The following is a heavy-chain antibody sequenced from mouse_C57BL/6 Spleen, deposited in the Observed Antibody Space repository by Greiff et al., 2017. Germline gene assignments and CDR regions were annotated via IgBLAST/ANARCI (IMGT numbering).Heavy chain of an antibody. Sequence: EVQVVESGGGLVKPGGSLKLSCAVSGFTFSSYAMSWVRQTPEKRLEWVATISDGGSYTYYPDNVKGRFIISRDNAKNNLYMQMSHLKSEDTAMYYCARVTGTVLDYWGQGTTLTVSS. CDR1: GFTFSSYA. J-gene: IGHJ2*01. CDR2: ISDGGSYT. CDR3: ARVTGTVLDY. D-gene: IGHD4-1*01. V-gene: IGHV5-4*01.